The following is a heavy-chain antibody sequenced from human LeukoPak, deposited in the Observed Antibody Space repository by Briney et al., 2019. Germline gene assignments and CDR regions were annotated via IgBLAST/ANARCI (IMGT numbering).Heavy chain of an antibody. CDR2: IYSGGST. D-gene: IGHD3-22*01. Sequence: GGSLRLSWAASGFTVSTNYMSWVRQAPGRGLEWVSVIYSGGSTYYADSVKGRFTISRDNSKNTLYLQMNSLRAEDTAVYYCARVDYYDSNGYYRWGQGTLVTVSS. CDR3: ARVDYYDSNGYYR. J-gene: IGHJ4*02. CDR1: GFTVSTNY. V-gene: IGHV3-53*01.